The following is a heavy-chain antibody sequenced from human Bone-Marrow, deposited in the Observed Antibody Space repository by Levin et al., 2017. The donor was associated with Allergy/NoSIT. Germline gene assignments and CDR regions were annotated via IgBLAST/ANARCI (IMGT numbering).Heavy chain of an antibody. J-gene: IGHJ5*02. CDR2: MNPSTGYA. Sequence: GESLKISCKASGYTFTNHDINWVRQAPGQGLEWMGWMNPSTGYADSTQKFQGRVTMTRNTSINTAYMELSGLTSEDTAVYYCAIEVSTRGSAAPGFDPWGQGTQVTVSS. D-gene: IGHD2-8*01. CDR1: GYTFTNHD. CDR3: AIEVSTRGSAAPGFDP. V-gene: IGHV1-8*01.